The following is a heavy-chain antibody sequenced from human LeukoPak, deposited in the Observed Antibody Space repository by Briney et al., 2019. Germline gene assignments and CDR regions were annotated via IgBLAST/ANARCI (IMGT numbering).Heavy chain of an antibody. D-gene: IGHD3-10*01. CDR2: IKPDGSEK. V-gene: IGHV3-7*01. J-gene: IGHJ4*02. CDR1: GFTFSSYS. CDR3: LAAGGY. Sequence: GGSLRLSCAASGFTFSSYSMNWVRQAPGKGLEWVAKIKPDGSEKYYVDSVKGRFTISRDNAKNSLFLQMSSLSAEDTAVYYCLAAGGYWGRGTLVTVSS.